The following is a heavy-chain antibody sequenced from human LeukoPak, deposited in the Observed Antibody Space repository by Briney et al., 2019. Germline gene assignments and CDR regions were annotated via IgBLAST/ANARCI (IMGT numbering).Heavy chain of an antibody. Sequence: WASVKVSCKASGYTFSSNYLHWVRQAPGQGLEWMGLINPSGDSTSYAQKFQGRVTMTRDTSTTTVYMDLSNLRSEDTAVYYCARGSSGSYYNYFDFWGQGTLVTVSS. J-gene: IGHJ4*02. CDR2: INPSGDST. D-gene: IGHD1-26*01. CDR3: ARGSSGSYYNYFDF. CDR1: GYTFSSNY. V-gene: IGHV1-46*01.